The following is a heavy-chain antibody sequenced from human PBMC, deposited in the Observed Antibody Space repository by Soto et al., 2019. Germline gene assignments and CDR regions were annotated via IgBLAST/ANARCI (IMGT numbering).Heavy chain of an antibody. CDR1: GYTFTAYY. CDR3: ARETTSSGLDY. CDR2: INPNSGGT. J-gene: IGHJ4*02. D-gene: IGHD3-22*01. Sequence: ASVKVSCKASGYTFTAYYMHWVRQAPGQGLEWMGWINPNSGGTNYAQKFQGRVTMTRDTSISTAYMELSSLRSDDTAMYYCARETTSSGLDYWGQGTLVTVSS. V-gene: IGHV1-2*02.